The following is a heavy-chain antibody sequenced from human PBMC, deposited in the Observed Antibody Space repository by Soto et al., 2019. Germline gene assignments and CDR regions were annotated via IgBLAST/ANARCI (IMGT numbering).Heavy chain of an antibody. Sequence: GGSLRLSCAASGFTFSSYGMHWVRQAPGKGLEWVAVISYDGSNKYYADSVKGRFTISRDNSKNTLYLQMNSLRAEDTAVYYCAKDGAGYDYIWGSYRKARQVSDYWGQGTLVTVSS. CDR2: ISYDGSNK. J-gene: IGHJ4*02. V-gene: IGHV3-30*18. CDR1: GFTFSSYG. D-gene: IGHD3-16*02. CDR3: AKDGAGYDYIWGSYRKARQVSDY.